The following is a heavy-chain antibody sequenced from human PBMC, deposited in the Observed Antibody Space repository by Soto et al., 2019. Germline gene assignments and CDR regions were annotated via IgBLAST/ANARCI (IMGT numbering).Heavy chain of an antibody. CDR3: VKDVGYCSSTSCYPPRNHYFDS. V-gene: IGHV3-7*03. CDR2: IKFDGSEK. CDR1: GFTFSDYW. J-gene: IGHJ4*02. Sequence: PGGSLRLSCAASGFTFSDYWMSWVRQAPGKGPEWVANIKFDGSEKKYVDSVKGRFTISRDNARNSLFLQMNSLRAGDTAVYYCVKDVGYCSSTSCYPPRNHYFDSWGQGTLVTVSS. D-gene: IGHD2-2*01.